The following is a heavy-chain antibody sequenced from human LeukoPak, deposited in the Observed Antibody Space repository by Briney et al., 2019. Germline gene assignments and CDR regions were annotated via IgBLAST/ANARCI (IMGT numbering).Heavy chain of an antibody. CDR2: ISSSGSTI. CDR1: GFTFSSYE. V-gene: IGHV3-48*03. CDR3: ARDLAYGSGSS. Sequence: GGSLRLSCAASGFTFSSYEMNWVREAPGKGLEWVSYISSSGSTIYYADSVKGRFTISRDNAKNSLYLQMNSLRAEDTAVYYCARDLAYGSGSSWGQGTLVTVSS. D-gene: IGHD3-10*01. J-gene: IGHJ4*02.